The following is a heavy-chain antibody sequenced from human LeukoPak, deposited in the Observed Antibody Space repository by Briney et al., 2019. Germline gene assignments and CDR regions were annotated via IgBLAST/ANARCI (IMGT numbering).Heavy chain of an antibody. CDR1: GLTFDDYA. CDR2: ISSNSGNR. Sequence: SLRLSCAASGLTFDDYAMHWVRQAPGKGLEWVSGISSNSGNRGYADSVKGRFTISRDNAKTSLYLQMNSLRAEDTAVYYCARDLSGIAGYTYGRGIDYWGQGTLVTVSS. D-gene: IGHD5-18*01. CDR3: ARDLSGIAGYTYGRGIDY. V-gene: IGHV3-9*01. J-gene: IGHJ4*02.